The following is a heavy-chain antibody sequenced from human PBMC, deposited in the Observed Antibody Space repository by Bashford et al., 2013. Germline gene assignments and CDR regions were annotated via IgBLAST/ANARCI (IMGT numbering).Heavy chain of an antibody. CDR2: INPNNGGT. CDR1: GYTFTGYD. V-gene: IGHV1-2*02. J-gene: IGHJ3*02. CDR3: ARSNSWTQDDAFDI. Sequence: ASVKVSCKASGYTFTGYDLHWVRQTPGQGLEWMAWINPNNGGTNYAQQFHGRVALTRDTSISTVYMELSRLSSDDTAVYYCARSNSWTQDDAFDIWGQGTMVTVSS. D-gene: IGHD3/OR15-3a*01.